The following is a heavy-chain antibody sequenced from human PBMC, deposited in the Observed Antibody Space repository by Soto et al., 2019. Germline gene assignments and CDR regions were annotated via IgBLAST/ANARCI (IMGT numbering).Heavy chain of an antibody. CDR1: GFNFSAYG. J-gene: IGHJ6*02. CDR3: ARAPKDRMFSDGMDV. CDR2: IYSDGNTK. V-gene: IGHV3-33*01. Sequence: GGSLRLSCGASGFNFSAYGMHWVRQAPGKGLEWVAVIYSDGNTKIYAGSVKGRFTISRDNSKNSLLLQMHSLTAEDTAVYYCARAPKDRMFSDGMDVWGQGTTVTVSS. D-gene: IGHD3-10*01.